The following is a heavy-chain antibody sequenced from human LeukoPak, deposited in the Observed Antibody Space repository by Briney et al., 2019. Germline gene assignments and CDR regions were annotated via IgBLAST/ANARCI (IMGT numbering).Heavy chain of an antibody. CDR2: IYTSGST. CDR1: GDSISSDY. V-gene: IGHV4-4*08. J-gene: IGHJ5*02. Sequence: PSETLSLTCAVSGDSISSDYWSWVRQPPGKGLEWIGRIYTSGSTNYNPSLKSRVTISVDTSKNQFSLKLSSVTAADTAVYYCARDGERFDPWGQGTLVTVSS. D-gene: IGHD1-26*01. CDR3: ARDGERFDP.